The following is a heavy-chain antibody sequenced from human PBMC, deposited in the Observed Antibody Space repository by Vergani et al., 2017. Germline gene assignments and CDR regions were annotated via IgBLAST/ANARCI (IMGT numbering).Heavy chain of an antibody. J-gene: IGHJ4*02. CDR3: SRGDYGILTGYRY. CDR1: GYTFSNYY. CDR2: INPSGGHT. V-gene: IGHV1-46*03. Sequence: QVQVVQSGAEVKKSGASVKVSCKTSGYTFSNYYMHWVRQAPGQGLEWMGIINPSGGHTNYAQKFQGRVTMTRDTSTSTVYMELSSLRSEDTGIFYCSRGDYGILTGYRYWGQGTLVTVSA. D-gene: IGHD3-9*01.